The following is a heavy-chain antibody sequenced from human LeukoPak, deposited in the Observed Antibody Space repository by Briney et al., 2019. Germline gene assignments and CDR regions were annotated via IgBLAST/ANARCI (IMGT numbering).Heavy chain of an antibody. Sequence: EASVKVSCKASGYTFTSFGVTWVRQAPGQGLEWMGWISAYNGNTNYAQKLQGRVTMTTDTSTSTVYMELRSLRSDDTAVYYCARVGYCSGGGCYSYWYFDLWGRGTLVTVSS. J-gene: IGHJ2*01. CDR3: ARVGYCSGGGCYSYWYFDL. CDR2: ISAYNGNT. D-gene: IGHD2-15*01. V-gene: IGHV1-18*01. CDR1: GYTFTSFG.